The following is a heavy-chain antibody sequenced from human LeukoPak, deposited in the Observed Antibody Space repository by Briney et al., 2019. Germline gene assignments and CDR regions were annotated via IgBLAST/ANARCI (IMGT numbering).Heavy chain of an antibody. CDR1: GFTFSSYS. CDR3: VKDNPVLDQ. D-gene: IGHD1-14*01. J-gene: IGHJ4*02. V-gene: IGHV3-7*01. CDR2: IKQEGSEK. Sequence: GGSLRLSCAASGFTFSSYSMSWVRQAPGKGLEWVANIKQEGSEKEYVDSVKGRFTISRDNAKNSLYLQMNSLRAEDTAVYYCVKDNPVLDQWGQGTLVTVSS.